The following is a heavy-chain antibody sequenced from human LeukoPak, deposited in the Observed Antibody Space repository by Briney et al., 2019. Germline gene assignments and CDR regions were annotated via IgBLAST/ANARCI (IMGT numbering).Heavy chain of an antibody. V-gene: IGHV3-23*01. CDR3: AKSVVPAAIRNYFDY. J-gene: IGHJ4*02. CDR1: GFTFSSYA. Sequence: GGSLRLSCAVSGFTFSSYAMSWVRQVRGKGLEWVSAISGSGGSTYYADSVKGRFTISRDNSKNTLYLQMNSLRAEDTAVYYCAKSVVPAAIRNYFDYWGQGTLVTVSS. CDR2: ISGSGGST. D-gene: IGHD2-2*02.